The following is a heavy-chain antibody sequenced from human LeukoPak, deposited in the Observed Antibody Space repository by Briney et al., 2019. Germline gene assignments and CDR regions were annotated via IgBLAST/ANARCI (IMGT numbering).Heavy chain of an antibody. Sequence: GGSLTLSCAASGFTFSSYSMNWVRQAPGKGLEWVSSISTSSTYIYYADSVKGRFTISRDNAKNSLYLQMNSLRAEDTAVYYCARDPPFIIGTTFFDYWGQGTLVTVSS. CDR2: ISTSSTYI. D-gene: IGHD1-20*01. J-gene: IGHJ4*02. V-gene: IGHV3-21*01. CDR1: GFTFSSYS. CDR3: ARDPPFIIGTTFFDY.